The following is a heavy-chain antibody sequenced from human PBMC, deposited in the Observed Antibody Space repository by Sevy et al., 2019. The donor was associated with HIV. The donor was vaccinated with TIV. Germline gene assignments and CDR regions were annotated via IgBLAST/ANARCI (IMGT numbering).Heavy chain of an antibody. CDR1: GFTFSSFP. J-gene: IGHJ3*02. CDR2: ISYDGNNQ. CDR3: XXXXXTRAFDI. V-gene: IGHV3-30*04. Sequence: GGSLRLSCAASGFTFSSFPIHWVRQAPGKGLEWVAIISYDGNNQHFADSVKGRFTISRDNSKNTVYLHMNSLRTEDXXXXXXXXXXXTRAFDIWGQGTMVTVSS.